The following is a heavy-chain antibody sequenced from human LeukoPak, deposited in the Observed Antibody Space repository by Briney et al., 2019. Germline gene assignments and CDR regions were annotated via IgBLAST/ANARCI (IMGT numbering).Heavy chain of an antibody. CDR3: ARHFMTTVTSGFDP. D-gene: IGHD4-17*01. J-gene: IGHJ5*02. V-gene: IGHV4-39*01. Sequence: AETLSLSCTVSGGSISSNSYYWGWIRQPPGKGLEWIGSIYYSGSTYYNPAHKRRVTISVDTSKNQFSLKLSSVTAADTAVYYCARHFMTTVTSGFDPWGQGTLVSVSS. CDR1: GGSISSNSYY. CDR2: IYYSGST.